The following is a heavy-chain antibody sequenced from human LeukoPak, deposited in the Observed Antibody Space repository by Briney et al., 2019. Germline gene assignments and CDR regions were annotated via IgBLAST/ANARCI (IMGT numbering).Heavy chain of an antibody. V-gene: IGHV3-21*01. J-gene: IGHJ3*02. Sequence: GGSLRLSCAASGFTFSSYSMNWVRQASGKGLEWVSSISSSSSYIYYADSVKGRFTISRDNAKNSLYLQMNSLRAEDTAVYYCARGLAYCGGDCYSDAFDIWGQGTMVTVSS. CDR1: GFTFSSYS. CDR3: ARGLAYCGGDCYSDAFDI. CDR2: ISSSSSYI. D-gene: IGHD2-21*02.